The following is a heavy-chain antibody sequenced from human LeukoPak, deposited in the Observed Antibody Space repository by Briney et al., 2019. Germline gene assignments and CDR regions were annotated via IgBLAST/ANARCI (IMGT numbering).Heavy chain of an antibody. CDR3: ARDPYSGNYGAYYYYYMDV. Sequence: GGSLRLSCAASGFSFSTYNMNWVRQAPGQRLEWVSSITSGSSYTYYADSVKGRFTISRDNAKSSLYLQMDSLRAEDTAVYYCARDPYSGNYGAYYYYYMDVWGKGTTVTISS. CDR2: ITSGSSYT. D-gene: IGHD1-26*01. V-gene: IGHV3-21*01. J-gene: IGHJ6*03. CDR1: GFSFSTYN.